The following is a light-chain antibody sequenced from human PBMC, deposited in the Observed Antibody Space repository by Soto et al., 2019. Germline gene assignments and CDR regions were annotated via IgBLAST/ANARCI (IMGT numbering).Light chain of an antibody. V-gene: IGKV3-11*01. CDR1: QSVSSY. Sequence: EIVLTQSPATLSLSPGERATLSCRASQSVSSYLAWYQQKPGQAPRLLIYDASNRATGIPARFSGSGSGIDFTLTISSLEPEDFAVYYCQQRSNWPITFGQGTRLEI. J-gene: IGKJ5*01. CDR3: QQRSNWPIT. CDR2: DAS.